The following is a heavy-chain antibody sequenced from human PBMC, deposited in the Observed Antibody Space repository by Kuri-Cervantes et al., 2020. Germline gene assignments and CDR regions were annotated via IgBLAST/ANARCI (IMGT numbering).Heavy chain of an antibody. CDR2: IWYDGSNK. CDR3: ARLVVPAAPFDY. Sequence: GESLKISCAASGFTFSSYWMSWVRQAPGKGLEWVAVIWYDGSNKYYADSVKGRFTISRDNSKNTLYLQMNSLRAEGTAVYYCARLVVPAAPFDYWGQGTLVTVSS. CDR1: GFTFSSYW. J-gene: IGHJ4*02. D-gene: IGHD2-2*01. V-gene: IGHV3-33*08.